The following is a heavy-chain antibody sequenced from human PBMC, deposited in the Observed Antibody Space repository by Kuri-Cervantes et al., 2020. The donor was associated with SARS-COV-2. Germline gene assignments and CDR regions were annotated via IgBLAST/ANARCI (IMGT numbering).Heavy chain of an antibody. Sequence: SETLSLTCTVSGGSISSSRYYWGWIRQPPGKGLEWIGSIYYSGSTYYNPSLKSRVTISVDTSKIQFSLKLSSVTAADTAVYYCAGHEPSILAPPVCIDYWGQGTRVTRFS. CDR3: AGHEPSILAPPVCIDY. CDR1: GGSISSSRYY. CDR2: IYYSGST. D-gene: IGHD3-9*01. J-gene: IGHJ4*02. V-gene: IGHV4-39*01.